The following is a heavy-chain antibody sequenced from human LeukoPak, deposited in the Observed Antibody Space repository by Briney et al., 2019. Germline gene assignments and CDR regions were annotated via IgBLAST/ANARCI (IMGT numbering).Heavy chain of an antibody. D-gene: IGHD6-19*01. CDR2: INPNSGGT. J-gene: IGHJ1*01. CDR3: ARAARIAVAGRRYFQH. CDR1: GYTFTGYY. V-gene: IGHV1-2*02. Sequence: ASVKVSCKASGYTFTGYYMHWVRQAPGQGLEWMGWINPNSGGTNYAQKFQGRVTMTRDTSISTAYMELSRLRSDDTAVYYCARAARIAVAGRRYFQHWGQGTLVTVSS.